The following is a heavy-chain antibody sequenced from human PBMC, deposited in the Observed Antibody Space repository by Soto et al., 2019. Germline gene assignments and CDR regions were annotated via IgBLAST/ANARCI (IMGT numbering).Heavy chain of an antibody. D-gene: IGHD3-9*01. V-gene: IGHV3-15*01. CDR2: IKSETDGGTA. CDR1: GFNLSPPW. J-gene: IGHJ4*02. Sequence: GGSLRLSCAASGFNLSPPWMTWVRQAAGKGLEWVGRIKSETDGGTADYAAPVKGRITISRDDSKNTVYLQMNSLKTEDTAVYYCTTGIYYDLLTGYHDVAYWGQGTLVTVS. CDR3: TTGIYYDLLTGYHDVAY.